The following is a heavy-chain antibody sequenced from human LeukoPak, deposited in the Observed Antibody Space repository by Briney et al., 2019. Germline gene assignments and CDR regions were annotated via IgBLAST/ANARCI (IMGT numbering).Heavy chain of an antibody. CDR3: ARRGAAAAGTGYYYYGMDV. Sequence: SSETLSLTCTVSGGSISSYYWSWIRQPPGKGLEWIGYIYYSGSTNYNPSLKSRVTISVDTSKNQFSLKLSFVTAADTAVYYCARRGAAAAGTGYYYYGMDVWGQGTTVTVSS. J-gene: IGHJ6*02. CDR2: IYYSGST. CDR1: GGSISSYY. D-gene: IGHD6-13*01. V-gene: IGHV4-59*08.